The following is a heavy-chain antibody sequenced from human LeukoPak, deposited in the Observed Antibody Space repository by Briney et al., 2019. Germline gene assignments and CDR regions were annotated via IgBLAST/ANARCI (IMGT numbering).Heavy chain of an antibody. D-gene: IGHD3-10*01. CDR3: ANRYGSGSYYNPYSFDY. V-gene: IGHV3-30*02. CDR2: IRYDASDK. J-gene: IGHJ4*02. CDR1: GFTFSSYS. Sequence: GGSLRLSCAASGFTFSSYSMNWVRQAPGKGLEWVAFIRYDASDKYYADSVKGRFTISRDNSKNTLYLQMNSLRAEDTAVYYCANRYGSGSYYNPYSFDYWGQGALVTVSS.